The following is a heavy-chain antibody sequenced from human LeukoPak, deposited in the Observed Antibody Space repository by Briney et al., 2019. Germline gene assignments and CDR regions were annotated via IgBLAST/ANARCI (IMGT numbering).Heavy chain of an antibody. CDR1: GYTFTSYD. CDR2: MNPNSGNT. Sequence: ASVKVSCKASGYTFTSYDINWVRQATGQGLEWMGWMNPNSGNTGYAQKFQGRVTMTRNTSISTAYMELSSLRSEDTAVYYCAREDRPYCSGGSCYRQGAFDIWGQGTMVTVSS. V-gene: IGHV1-8*01. J-gene: IGHJ3*02. CDR3: AREDRPYCSGGSCYRQGAFDI. D-gene: IGHD2-15*01.